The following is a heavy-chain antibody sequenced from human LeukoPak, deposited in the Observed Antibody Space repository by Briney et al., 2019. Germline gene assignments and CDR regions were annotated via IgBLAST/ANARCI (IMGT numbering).Heavy chain of an antibody. J-gene: IGHJ4*02. D-gene: IGHD1-26*01. CDR2: ISYTGGT. Sequence: SETLSLTCTVSGGSISSSSYYWGWIRPPPGKGLEWIGSISYTGGTYYNPSLQSRVTISVDTSKNQFSLKVSSVTAADTAVFYCARLYSGSFFDYWGQGTLVTVSS. CDR3: ARLYSGSFFDY. CDR1: GGSISSSSYY. V-gene: IGHV4-39*07.